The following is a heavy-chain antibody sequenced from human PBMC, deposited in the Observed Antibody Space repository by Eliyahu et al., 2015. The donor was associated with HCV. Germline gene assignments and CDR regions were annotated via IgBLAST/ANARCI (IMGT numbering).Heavy chain of an antibody. CDR1: GFXFSSYA. V-gene: IGHV3-23*01. CDR3: AKDSGGDYDSPVDY. Sequence: DVQLLESGGGLVQPGGSLRLSCAASGFXFSSYAMTWVRQAPGKGLEWVSVISGSGGSTYYADSVKGRFTISRDNSKNTLYLQMNSLRAEDTALYYCAKDSGGDYDSPVDYWGQGTLVSVSS. CDR2: ISGSGGST. J-gene: IGHJ4*02. D-gene: IGHD3-22*01.